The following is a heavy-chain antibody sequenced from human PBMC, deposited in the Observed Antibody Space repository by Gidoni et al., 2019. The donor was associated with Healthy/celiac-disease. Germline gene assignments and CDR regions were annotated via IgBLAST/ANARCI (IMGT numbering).Heavy chain of an antibody. CDR2: ISSSSSYI. J-gene: IGHJ3*02. V-gene: IGHV3-21*01. CDR3: ARDGQIVDIVATITAFDI. D-gene: IGHD5-12*01. Sequence: EVQLVESGGGLVQPGGSLILSCAASGFTFSSYSMNWVRQAPGKGLEWVSSISSSSSYIYYADSVKGRFNISRDNAKNSLYLQMNSLRAEDTAVYYCARDGQIVDIVATITAFDIWGQGTMVTVSS. CDR1: GFTFSSYS.